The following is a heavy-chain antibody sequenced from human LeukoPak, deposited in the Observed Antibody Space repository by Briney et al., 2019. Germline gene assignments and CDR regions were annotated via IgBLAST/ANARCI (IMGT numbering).Heavy chain of an antibody. CDR2: INHSGSA. CDR3: ARHWQGAFDI. Sequence: SETLSLTCAVYGGSFSGYYWSWIRQPPGKGLEWIGEINHSGSAYYNPSLKSRVTISVDTSKNQFSLKLSSVTAADTAVYYCARHWQGAFDIWGQGTMVTVSS. J-gene: IGHJ3*02. V-gene: IGHV4-34*01. CDR1: GGSFSGYY.